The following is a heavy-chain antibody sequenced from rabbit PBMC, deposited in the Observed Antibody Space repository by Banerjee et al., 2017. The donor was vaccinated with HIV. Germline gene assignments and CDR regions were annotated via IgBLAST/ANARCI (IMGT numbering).Heavy chain of an antibody. D-gene: IGHD4-1*01. J-gene: IGHJ4*01. CDR2: IDPVFGST. Sequence: QSLEESGGDLVQPGGSLKLSCKASGFDFSSYGVSWVRQAPGKGLEWIGYIDPVFGSTYYASWVNGRFTISSHNAQNTLYLQLNSLTAADTATYFCVRASSAWNLWGQGTLVTVS. V-gene: IGHV1S7*01. CDR1: GFDFSSYG. CDR3: VRASSAWNL.